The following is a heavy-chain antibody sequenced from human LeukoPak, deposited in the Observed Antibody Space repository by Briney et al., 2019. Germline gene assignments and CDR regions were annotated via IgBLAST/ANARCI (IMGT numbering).Heavy chain of an antibody. D-gene: IGHD6-13*01. J-gene: IGHJ5*02. V-gene: IGHV1-2*02. CDR3: ARTREYSSSWYFPPFDP. CDR2: INPNSGRT. CDR1: GYTFTGYY. Sequence: ASVKVSCKASGYTFTGYYMNWVRQAPGQGLEWMGWINPNSGRTNYAQDFQGRVTMTRDPSISTAYMELNSLTSNDTAVYYCARTREYSSSWYFPPFDPWGQGTLVTVSS.